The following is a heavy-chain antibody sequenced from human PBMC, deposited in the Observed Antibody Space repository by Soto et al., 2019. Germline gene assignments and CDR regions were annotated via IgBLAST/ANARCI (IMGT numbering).Heavy chain of an antibody. CDR3: ARGYSYYDFWSGSPDGGWFDP. J-gene: IGHJ5*02. V-gene: IGHV4-59*12. Sequence: PSETLSLTCTVSGGSISSYYWSWIRQPPGKGLEWIGYIYYSGSTNYNPSLKSRVTISVDTSKNQFSLKLSSVTAADTAVYYCARGYSYYDFWSGSPDGGWFDPWGQGTLVTVSS. D-gene: IGHD3-3*01. CDR1: GGSISSYY. CDR2: IYYSGST.